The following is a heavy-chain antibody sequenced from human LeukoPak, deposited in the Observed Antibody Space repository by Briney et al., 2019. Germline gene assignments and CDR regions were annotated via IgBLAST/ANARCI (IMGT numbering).Heavy chain of an antibody. CDR3: ARDVYSGSLDAFDI. Sequence: ASVKVSCKASGYTFTSYGISWVRQAPGQGLEWMGWISAYSGNTNYAQKLQGRVTMTTDTSTSTAYMELRSLRSDDTAVYYCARDVYSGSLDAFDIWGQGTMVTVSS. J-gene: IGHJ3*02. V-gene: IGHV1-18*01. CDR1: GYTFTSYG. D-gene: IGHD1-26*01. CDR2: ISAYSGNT.